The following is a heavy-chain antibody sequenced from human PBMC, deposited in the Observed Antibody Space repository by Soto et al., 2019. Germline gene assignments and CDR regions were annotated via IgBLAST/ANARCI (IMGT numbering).Heavy chain of an antibody. CDR2: IWYDGSKE. Sequence: GGSLRLSCPVFGFTLSSHGMHGVRQAPGKGLEWVALIWYDGSKEYYADSVKGRFTISRDNSKNTLYLQMDSLRAEDTAVYYCERYPSRRGTEDYSGQGTLVIVSS. CDR3: ERYPSRRGTEDY. CDR1: GFTLSSHG. J-gene: IGHJ4*02. V-gene: IGHV3-33*01. D-gene: IGHD1-1*01.